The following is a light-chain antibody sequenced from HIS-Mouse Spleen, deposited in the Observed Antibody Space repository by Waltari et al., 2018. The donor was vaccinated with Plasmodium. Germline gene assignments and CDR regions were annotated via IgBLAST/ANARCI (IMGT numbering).Light chain of an antibody. J-gene: IGKJ4*02. CDR3: QQYNSLLT. CDR2: KAS. CDR1: QSISSW. Sequence: DIQMTQSPSTLSASVGDRVTITCRASQSISSWLAWYQQQPGKAPKLLIYKASSLESGVPSRFSGSGSGTEFTLTISSLQPDDFATDYGQQYNSLLTFGGGTKVEIK. V-gene: IGKV1-5*03.